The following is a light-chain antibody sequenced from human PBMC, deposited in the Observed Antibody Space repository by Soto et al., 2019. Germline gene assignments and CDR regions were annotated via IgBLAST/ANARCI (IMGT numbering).Light chain of an antibody. J-gene: IGKJ5*01. CDR1: QSINNY. V-gene: IGKV1-39*01. CDR2: SAS. CDR3: QQSLTMPLT. Sequence: MTQSPASLSVSVGDRVTITCRASQSINNYLNWYQQKPGQAPKLLIRSASTLQRGVPSRFSGSGSRTDFTLTITNLQPDDIATYYCQQSLTMPLTFGHGTRLHIK.